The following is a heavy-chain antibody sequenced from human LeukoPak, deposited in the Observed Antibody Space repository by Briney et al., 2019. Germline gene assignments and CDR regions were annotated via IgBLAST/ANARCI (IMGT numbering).Heavy chain of an antibody. D-gene: IGHD3-10*01. CDR3: NGQKWELWFGELSFDY. V-gene: IGHV3-48*03. CDR1: GFTFSSYE. J-gene: IGHJ4*02. CDR2: ISSSGSTI. Sequence: PGGSLRLSCAASGFTFSSYEMNWVRQAPGKGLEWVSYISSSGSTIYYADSVKGRFTISRDNAKNSLYLQMNSLRAEDTAVYYCNGQKWELWFGELSFDYWGQGTLVTVSS.